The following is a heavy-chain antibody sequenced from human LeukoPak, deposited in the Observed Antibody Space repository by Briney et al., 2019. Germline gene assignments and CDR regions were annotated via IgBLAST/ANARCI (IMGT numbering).Heavy chain of an antibody. Sequence: SGTLSLTCAVSGGSINSSNWWSRVRQPPGKGLEWIGEIFHSGSTNYNPSLKSRVTISVDKSKNQVSLKLSSVTAADTAVYYCARIPFSYYGMDVWGQGTTVTVSS. CDR2: IFHSGST. CDR1: GGSINSSNW. CDR3: ARIPFSYYGMDV. V-gene: IGHV4-4*02. J-gene: IGHJ6*02.